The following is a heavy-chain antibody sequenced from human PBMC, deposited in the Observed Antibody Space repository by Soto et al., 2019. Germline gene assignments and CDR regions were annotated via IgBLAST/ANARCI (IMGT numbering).Heavy chain of an antibody. CDR2: IYYSGST. Sequence: QLQLQESGPGLVKPSETLSLTCTVSGGSISSSSYYWGWIRQPPGKGLEWIGSIYYSGSTYYNPSLKSRVTISVDTSKNQFSLKLSSVTAADTAVYYCARHDLYATPFDYWGQGTLVTVSS. CDR1: GGSISSSSYY. CDR3: ARHDLYATPFDY. D-gene: IGHD1-26*01. J-gene: IGHJ4*02. V-gene: IGHV4-39*01.